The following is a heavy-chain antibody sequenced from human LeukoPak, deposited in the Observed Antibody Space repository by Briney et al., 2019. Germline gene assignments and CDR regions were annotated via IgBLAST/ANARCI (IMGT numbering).Heavy chain of an antibody. D-gene: IGHD4-11*01. CDR2: IYYTGST. CDR3: ARVRGNYFPDY. Sequence: SETLSLTCTVSGGSISSYYWSWIRQPPGKGLEWIGYIYYTGSTNYNPSLKSRVTISVDTSKNQFSLKLSSVTAADTAVYYCARVRGNYFPDYWGQRTLVTVSS. J-gene: IGHJ4*02. CDR1: GGSISSYY. V-gene: IGHV4-59*01.